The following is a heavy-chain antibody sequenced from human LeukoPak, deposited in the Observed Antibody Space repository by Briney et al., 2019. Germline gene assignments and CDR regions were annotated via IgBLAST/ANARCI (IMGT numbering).Heavy chain of an antibody. Sequence: ASVKVSCKASGYTFTGYYMHWVRQAPGQGFEWMGWINPNSGGTNYAQKFQGRVTMTRDTSISTAYMELSRLRSDDTAVYYCARGHYDILTGYYSDYWGQGTLVTVSS. D-gene: IGHD3-9*01. CDR3: ARGHYDILTGYYSDY. CDR1: GYTFTGYY. J-gene: IGHJ4*02. CDR2: INPNSGGT. V-gene: IGHV1-2*02.